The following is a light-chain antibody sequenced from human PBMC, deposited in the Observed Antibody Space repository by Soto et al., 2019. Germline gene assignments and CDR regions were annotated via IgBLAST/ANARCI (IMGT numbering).Light chain of an antibody. Sequence: SYELTQPPSVSGSPGQTASITCSGDKLGDKYACWYQQKPGHSPVLVIYQDSKRPSGIPERFSGSNSGNTATLTISGTQAMDEADYYCQAWDSSTAHVVFGGGSKLTVL. CDR2: QDS. V-gene: IGLV3-1*01. CDR1: KLGDKY. CDR3: QAWDSSTAHVV. J-gene: IGLJ2*01.